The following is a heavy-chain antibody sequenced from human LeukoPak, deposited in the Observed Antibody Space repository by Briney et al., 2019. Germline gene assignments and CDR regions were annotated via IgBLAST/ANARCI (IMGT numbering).Heavy chain of an antibody. CDR2: IYTSGST. D-gene: IGHD1-1*01. CDR3: AREGTDSWPPDDY. J-gene: IGHJ4*02. V-gene: IGHV4-4*07. Sequence: LETLSLTCTVPGGSLSSYYGSWMRQPAGKGLEWIARIYTSGSTNCNPSLKSRVTMSVDTSKNLFSLKLSSVTAADTAVYYCAREGTDSWPPDDYWGQGTLVTVSS. CDR1: GGSLSSYY.